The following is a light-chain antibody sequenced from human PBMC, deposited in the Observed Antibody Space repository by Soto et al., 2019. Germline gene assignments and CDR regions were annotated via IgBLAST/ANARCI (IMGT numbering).Light chain of an antibody. CDR2: QVS. Sequence: VLMTQSPLSLPVTLGQPASISCKSSQSPVYSDGITYLNWFQQRPGQSPRRLIYQVSNRDSGVPDRFSGSGSGTDFTLKISRVEAEDVGFYYCMQGAHWPWTSCQGTKV. CDR1: QSPVYSDGITY. V-gene: IGKV2-30*01. CDR3: MQGAHWPWT. J-gene: IGKJ1*01.